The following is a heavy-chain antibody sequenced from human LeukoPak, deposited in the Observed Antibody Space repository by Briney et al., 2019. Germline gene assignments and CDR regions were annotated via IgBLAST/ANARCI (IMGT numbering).Heavy chain of an antibody. Sequence: SVKVSCKASGGTFSSYAISWVRQAPGQGLEWMGGIIPIFGTANYAQKFQGRVTITADESTSTAYMELSSLRSEDTAVYYCARDLGAAAGFGYWGQGTLVTVSS. CDR1: GGTFSSYA. CDR3: ARDLGAAAGFGY. J-gene: IGHJ4*02. V-gene: IGHV1-69*13. D-gene: IGHD6-13*01. CDR2: IIPIFGTA.